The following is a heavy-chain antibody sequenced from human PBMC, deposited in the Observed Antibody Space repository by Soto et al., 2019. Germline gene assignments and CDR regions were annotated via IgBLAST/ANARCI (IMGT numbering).Heavy chain of an antibody. Sequence: QVQLVESGGDLVKPGGSLRLSCAASGYTFSDYYMSWIRQAPGKGLERISYIDTSGNKIYYADSVKGRFTITRDNAKNSLYLEMNSLRDEDTAVYYCASHYDMWSGYLSPVDYWGQGTLVTVSS. D-gene: IGHD3-3*01. CDR2: IDTSGNKI. V-gene: IGHV3-11*01. J-gene: IGHJ4*02. CDR1: GYTFSDYY. CDR3: ASHYDMWSGYLSPVDY.